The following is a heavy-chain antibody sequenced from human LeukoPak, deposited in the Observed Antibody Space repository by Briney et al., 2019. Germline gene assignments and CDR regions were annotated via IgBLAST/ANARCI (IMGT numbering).Heavy chain of an antibody. D-gene: IGHD3-3*01. J-gene: IGHJ6*03. Sequence: PGGSLRPSCAASGFTFSNAWMTWVRQAPGKGLEWVGRIKSKTDGGTIDYAAPVKGRFTISRDDSKNTLYLQMNSLTTEDTAVYYCTTETYDFWSGSGDRYYMDVWGKGTTVTVSS. CDR3: TTETYDFWSGSGDRYYMDV. V-gene: IGHV3-15*01. CDR1: GFTFSNAW. CDR2: IKSKTDGGTI.